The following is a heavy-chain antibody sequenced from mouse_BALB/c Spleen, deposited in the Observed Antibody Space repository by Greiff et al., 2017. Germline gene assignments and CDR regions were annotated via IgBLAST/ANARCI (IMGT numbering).Heavy chain of an antibody. CDR1: GFSFTSYG. V-gene: IGHV2-3*01. Sequence: VHLVESGPGLVAPSQSLSITCSVSGFSFTSYGVSWVRQPPGKGLEWLGVIWGDGSTNYHSALISRLTISEDNSKSQVFLTLNSLQTDDTATYYYAKLRSYGAMDYWGQGTSVTVSS. D-gene: IGHD1-1*01. CDR2: IWGDGST. CDR3: AKLRSYGAMDY. J-gene: IGHJ4*01.